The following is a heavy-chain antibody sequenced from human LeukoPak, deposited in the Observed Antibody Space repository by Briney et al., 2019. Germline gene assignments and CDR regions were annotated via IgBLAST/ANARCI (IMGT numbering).Heavy chain of an antibody. V-gene: IGHV3-21*06. Sequence: GGSLILSCAASGFMFSNYSMNWVRQAPGKGLEWVSSISRLSSYINYADSVKGRFTISRDNAKNSLELHLSRLRPEDTALYYCVRRPYRSGFDFWGQGTLVTVSS. CDR2: ISRLSSYI. D-gene: IGHD6-19*01. CDR1: GFMFSNYS. J-gene: IGHJ4*02. CDR3: VRRPYRSGFDF.